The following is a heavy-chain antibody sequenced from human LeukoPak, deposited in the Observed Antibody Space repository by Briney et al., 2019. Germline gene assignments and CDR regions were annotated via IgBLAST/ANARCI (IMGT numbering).Heavy chain of an antibody. D-gene: IGHD4-17*01. J-gene: IGHJ4*02. CDR3: ARGIPLAYGDYGGY. CDR1: GGSFSGYY. Sequence: SEALSLTCAVYGGSFSGYYWSWIRQPPGKGLEWIGEINHSGSTNYNPSLKSRVTISVDTSKNQFSLKLSSVTAADTAVYYCARGIPLAYGDYGGYWGQGTLVTVSS. CDR2: INHSGST. V-gene: IGHV4-34*01.